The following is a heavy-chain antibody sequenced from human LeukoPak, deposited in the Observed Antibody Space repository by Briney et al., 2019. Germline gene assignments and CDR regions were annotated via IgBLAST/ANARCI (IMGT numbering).Heavy chain of an antibody. CDR1: GGSISTSGYY. J-gene: IGHJ4*02. CDR3: ARDDQYGSGNFDY. V-gene: IGHV4-39*07. CDR2: IYYSGST. D-gene: IGHD3-10*01. Sequence: SETLSLTCTVSGGSISTSGYYWGWIRQPPGKGLEWIGSIYYSGSTYYNPSLKSRVTISVDTSKNQFSLKLSSVTAADTAVYYCARDDQYGSGNFDYWGQGTLVTVSS.